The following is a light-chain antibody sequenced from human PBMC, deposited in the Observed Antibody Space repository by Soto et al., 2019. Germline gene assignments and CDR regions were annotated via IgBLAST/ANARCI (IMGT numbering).Light chain of an antibody. V-gene: IGKV3-15*01. Sequence: IVMTQSPATLSVSPWERANLSCRASQSVGTKLAWYQQTPGQAPRLLIYGASNRATGVPARISGSVSGTEFTLTIASLEPEDFAVYYCQQRNVWPPITFGQGTRLEIK. CDR1: QSVGTK. J-gene: IGKJ5*01. CDR2: GAS. CDR3: QQRNVWPPIT.